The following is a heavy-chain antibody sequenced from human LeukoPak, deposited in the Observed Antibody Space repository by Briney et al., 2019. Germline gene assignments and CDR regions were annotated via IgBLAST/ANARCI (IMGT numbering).Heavy chain of an antibody. CDR2: ISSSGSTI. CDR3: ARTTYYDDTRDYYFDY. D-gene: IGHD3-22*01. CDR1: GFTFSSYE. J-gene: IGHJ4*02. V-gene: IGHV3-48*03. Sequence: GGSLRLSCAASGFTFSSYEMNWVRQDPGKGLEWVSYISSSGSTIYYADSVKGRFTISRDNAKNSLYLQMNSLRAEDTAVYYCARTTYYDDTRDYYFDYWGQGTLVTVSS.